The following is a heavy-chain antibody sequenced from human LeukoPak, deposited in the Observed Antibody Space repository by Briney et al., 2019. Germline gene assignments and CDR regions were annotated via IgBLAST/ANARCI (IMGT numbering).Heavy chain of an antibody. D-gene: IGHD3-3*01. CDR3: AKGFKDFWSGYLTLDY. V-gene: IGHV3-23*01. J-gene: IGHJ4*02. CDR2: ISGSGGST. CDR1: GFTFSSYA. Sequence: GGSVRLSCAASGFTFSSYAMSWVRQAPGKGLEWVSAISGSGGSTYYTDSVKGRITISRDNSKNTLYLQMNSLRAEDTAVYYCAKGFKDFWSGYLTLDYWGQGTLVTVSS.